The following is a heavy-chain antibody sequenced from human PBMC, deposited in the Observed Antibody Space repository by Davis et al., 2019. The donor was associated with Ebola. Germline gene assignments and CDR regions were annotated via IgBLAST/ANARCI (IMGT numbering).Heavy chain of an antibody. CDR2: IYYSGST. V-gene: IGHV4-59*08. Sequence: SETLSLTCSVSGGSINSFLWTWIRQPPGKGLEWIGYIYYSGSTNYNPSLKSRVTISVDTSKNQFSLKLSSVTAADTAVYYCARLRGYSYDVREPFDYWGQGTLVTVSS. D-gene: IGHD5-18*01. CDR1: GGSINSFL. J-gene: IGHJ4*02. CDR3: ARLRGYSYDVREPFDY.